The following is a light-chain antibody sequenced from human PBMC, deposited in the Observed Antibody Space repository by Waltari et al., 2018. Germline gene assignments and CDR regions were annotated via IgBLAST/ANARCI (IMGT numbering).Light chain of an antibody. CDR2: GAS. CDR1: ESVRSY. Sequence: EIVLTQSPATLSLSPGEGATLSCRASESVRSYLAWYQQKPGQAPRLLIYGASNRASGIPARFSGSGSGTDFSLSISSLEPEDFAVYYCQQRHNWPLTFGGGTKVEIK. J-gene: IGKJ4*01. CDR3: QQRHNWPLT. V-gene: IGKV3-11*01.